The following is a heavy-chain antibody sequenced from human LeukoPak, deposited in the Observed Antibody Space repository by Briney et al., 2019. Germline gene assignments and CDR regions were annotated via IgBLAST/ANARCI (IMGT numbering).Heavy chain of an antibody. Sequence: PSQTLSLTCTVSGGSISSGGYYWSWIRQHPGKGLEWIGYIYYSGSTYYNPSLKSRVTISVDTSKNQFSLKLSSVTAADTAVYYCARGDGDTLGYAVDIWGQGTMVTVSS. D-gene: IGHD4-17*01. CDR3: ARGDGDTLGYAVDI. CDR1: GGSISSGGYY. V-gene: IGHV4-31*03. J-gene: IGHJ3*02. CDR2: IYYSGST.